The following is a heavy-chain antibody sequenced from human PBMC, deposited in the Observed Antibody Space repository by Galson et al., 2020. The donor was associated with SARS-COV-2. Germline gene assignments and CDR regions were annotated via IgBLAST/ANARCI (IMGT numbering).Heavy chain of an antibody. Sequence: SGPTLVKPTQTLTLTCTLSGFSLSSREMSVSWIRQSPGKALEWLARIDWKDNKDYYTPLKTRLTISKDTSKNQVVLIMTNMDPVDTATYYCARIYQRRNTDRAYSFFDYWGQGTLVTVSS. CDR2: IDWKDNK. D-gene: IGHD2-15*01. CDR3: ARIYQRRNTDRAYSFFDY. J-gene: IGHJ4*02. CDR1: GFSLSSREMS. V-gene: IGHV2-70*11.